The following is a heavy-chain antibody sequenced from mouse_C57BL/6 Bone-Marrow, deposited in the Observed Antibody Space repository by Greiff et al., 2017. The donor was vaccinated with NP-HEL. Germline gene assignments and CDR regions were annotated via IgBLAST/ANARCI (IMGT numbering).Heavy chain of an antibody. Sequence: VQLQASGAELVMPGASVKLSCKASGYTFTSYWMHWVKQRPGQGLEWIGEIDPSDSYTNYNQKFKGKSTLTVDKSSSTAYMQLSSLTSEDSAVYYCASWIYYGNYGYFDVWGTGTTVTVSS. D-gene: IGHD2-1*01. CDR2: IDPSDSYT. CDR1: GYTFTSYW. J-gene: IGHJ1*03. V-gene: IGHV1-69*01. CDR3: ASWIYYGNYGYFDV.